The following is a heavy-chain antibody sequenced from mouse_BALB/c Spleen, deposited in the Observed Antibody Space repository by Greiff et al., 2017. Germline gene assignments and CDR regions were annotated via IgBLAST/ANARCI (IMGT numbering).Heavy chain of an antibody. J-gene: IGHJ2*01. Sequence: QVQLQQPGAELVKPGASVKLSCKASGYTFTSYWMHWVKQRPGQGLEWIGEINPSNGRTNYNEKFKSKATLTVDKSSSTAYMQLSSLTSEDSAVYYCARTYYGSSGYFDYWGQGTTLTVSS. CDR2: INPSNGRT. CDR3: ARTYYGSSGYFDY. D-gene: IGHD1-1*01. V-gene: IGHV1S81*02. CDR1: GYTFTSYW.